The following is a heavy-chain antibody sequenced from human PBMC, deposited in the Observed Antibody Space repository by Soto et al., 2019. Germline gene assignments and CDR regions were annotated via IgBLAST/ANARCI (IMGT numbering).Heavy chain of an antibody. D-gene: IGHD2-2*02. CDR2: IYSGGST. CDR1: GFTVSSNY. Sequence: EVQLVECGGGLVQPGGSLRLSCAASGFTVSSNYMSWVRQAPGKGLEWVSVIYSGGSTYYADSVKGRFTISRDNSKNTLYLQMNSLRAEDTAVYYCARDLVYCSSTSCYSVNDAFDIWGQGPMVTVSS. J-gene: IGHJ3*02. V-gene: IGHV3-66*01. CDR3: ARDLVYCSSTSCYSVNDAFDI.